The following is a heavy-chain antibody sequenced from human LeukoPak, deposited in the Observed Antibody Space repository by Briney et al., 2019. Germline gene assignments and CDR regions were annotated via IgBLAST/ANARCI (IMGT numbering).Heavy chain of an antibody. J-gene: IGHJ6*03. V-gene: IGHV1-46*01. CDR2: INPSGGST. D-gene: IGHD6-19*01. Sequence: ASVKVSCKASGYTFTSYGISWVRQAPGQGLEWMGIINPSGGSTSYAQKFQGRVTMTRDMSTSTVYMELSSLRSEDTAVYYCARGCSSGWKIYYYYMDVWGKGTTVTVSS. CDR3: ARGCSSGWKIYYYYMDV. CDR1: GYTFTSYG.